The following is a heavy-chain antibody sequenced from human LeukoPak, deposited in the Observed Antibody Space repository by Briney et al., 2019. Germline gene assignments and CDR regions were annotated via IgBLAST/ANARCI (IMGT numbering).Heavy chain of an antibody. V-gene: IGHV4-30-2*01. J-gene: IGHJ5*02. CDR3: ARSEYGSGKNRFDP. CDR2: IYHSGST. D-gene: IGHD3-10*01. CDR1: GAVISRGPYS. Sequence: SETLSLTCVVSGAVISRGPYSWSWIRQPPGKGLEWIGFIYHSGSTHYNPSLKSRVTLSVDRSKSQFSLQVTSVTAADTAVYYCARSEYGSGKNRFDPWGQGILVTVSS.